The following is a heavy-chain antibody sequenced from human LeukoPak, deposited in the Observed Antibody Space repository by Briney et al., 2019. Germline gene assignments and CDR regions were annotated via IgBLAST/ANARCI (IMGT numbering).Heavy chain of an antibody. J-gene: IGHJ4*02. D-gene: IGHD6-19*01. CDR2: IYSGGST. V-gene: IGHV3-66*01. Sequence: PGGSLRLSCAASGFTASSNYMNWVRQAPGKGLEWVSVIYSGGSTYYADSVKGRFTISRDNSKNTVYLQMNSLRAEDTAVYYCARDKTAMADPFDYWGQGTLVTVSS. CDR1: GFTASSNY. CDR3: ARDKTAMADPFDY.